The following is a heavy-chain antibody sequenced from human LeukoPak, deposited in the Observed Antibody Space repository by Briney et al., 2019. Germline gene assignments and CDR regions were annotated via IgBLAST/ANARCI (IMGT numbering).Heavy chain of an antibody. CDR1: SGSISSYY. D-gene: IGHD6-25*01. Sequence: KTSETLSLTCTVSSGSISSYYWSWIRQPAGKGLEWIGRIYTSGSTNYNPSLKSRVTMSVDTSKNQFSLKLSSVTAADTAVYYCARELPAPRSYYYYYYGMDVWGQGTTVTVSS. V-gene: IGHV4-4*07. CDR2: IYTSGST. CDR3: ARELPAPRSYYYYYYGMDV. J-gene: IGHJ6*02.